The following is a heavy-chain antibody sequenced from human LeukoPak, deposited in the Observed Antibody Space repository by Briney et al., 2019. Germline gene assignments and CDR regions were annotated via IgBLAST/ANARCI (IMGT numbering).Heavy chain of an antibody. J-gene: IGHJ4*02. V-gene: IGHV1-18*04. CDR3: ARDPYGEGEPDY. CDR2: ISAYNGNT. Sequence: ASVKVSCKASGYTFTSYGISWVRQAPGQGLEWMGWISAYNGNTSYAQKLQGRVTMTTDTSTSTAYMELRSLRSDDTAVYYCARDPYGEGEPDYWGQGTLVTVSS. D-gene: IGHD4-17*01. CDR1: GYTFTSYG.